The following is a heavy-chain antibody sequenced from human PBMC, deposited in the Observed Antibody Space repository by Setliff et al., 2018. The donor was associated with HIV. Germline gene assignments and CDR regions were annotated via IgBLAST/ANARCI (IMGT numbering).Heavy chain of an antibody. D-gene: IGHD2-2*01. CDR3: ARKDCSSTSCYVSWFDP. CDR1: GGSISSGDYY. Sequence: SETLSLTCTVSGGSISSGDYYWTWIRQPPGKDLEWIGYIYYSGYTFYNPSLKSRLTISIDTSKNQFSLKLSSVTAADTAVYYCARKDCSSTSCYVSWFDPWCQGTLVTVSS. J-gene: IGHJ5*02. CDR2: IYYSGYT. V-gene: IGHV4-30-4*08.